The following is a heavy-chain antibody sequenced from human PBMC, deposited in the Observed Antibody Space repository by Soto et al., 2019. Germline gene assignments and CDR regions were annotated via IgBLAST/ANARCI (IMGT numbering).Heavy chain of an antibody. CDR1: GGSISSSNW. D-gene: IGHD3-3*01. CDR3: ARATIFGVVTTVYYYYVMDV. Sequence: SETLSLTCAVSGGSISSSNWWSWVRQPPGKGLEWIGEIYHSGSTNYNPSLKSRVTISVDTSKNQFSLKLSSVTAADTAVYYCARATIFGVVTTVYYYYVMDVWGQGTKVTVSS. CDR2: IYHSGST. J-gene: IGHJ6*02. V-gene: IGHV4-4*02.